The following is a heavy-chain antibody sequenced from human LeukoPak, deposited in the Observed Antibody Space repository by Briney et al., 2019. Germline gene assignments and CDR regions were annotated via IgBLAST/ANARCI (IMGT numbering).Heavy chain of an antibody. V-gene: IGHV3-9*01. CDR3: AKDYSSSSKSDWFDP. CDR1: GFTFDDYA. D-gene: IGHD6-13*01. CDR2: ISWNSGSI. Sequence: GRSLRLSCAASGFTFDDYAMHWVRHAPGKGLEWVSGISWNSGSIGYADSVKGRFTISRDNAKNSLYLQMNSLRAEDTALYYCAKDYSSSSKSDWFDPWGQGTLVTVSS. J-gene: IGHJ5*02.